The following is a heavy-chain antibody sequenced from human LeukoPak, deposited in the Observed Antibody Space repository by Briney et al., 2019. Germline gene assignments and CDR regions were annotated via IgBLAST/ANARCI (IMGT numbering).Heavy chain of an antibody. CDR3: ARDPERSGYYRDYYYYGMDV. CDR1: GGTFSSYT. V-gene: IGHV1-69*04. CDR2: IIPIFGIA. D-gene: IGHD3-3*01. Sequence: ASVKVSCKASGGTFSSYTISWVRQAPGQGLEWMGRIIPIFGIANYAQKFQGRVTITADKSTSTAYMELSSLRSEDTAVYYCARDPERSGYYRDYYYYGMDVWGQGTTVTVSS. J-gene: IGHJ6*02.